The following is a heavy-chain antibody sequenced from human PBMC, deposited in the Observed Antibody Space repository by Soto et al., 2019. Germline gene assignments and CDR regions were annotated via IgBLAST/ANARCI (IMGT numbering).Heavy chain of an antibody. J-gene: IGHJ5*02. Sequence: ASVKVSCKASGYTFTSYGISWVRQAPGQGLEWMGWISAYNGNTNYAQKLQGRVTMTTDTSTSTAYMELRSLRSDDTAVYYCARAENYVFWGGPFWCFAPWGKGTLVPVSS. V-gene: IGHV1-18*01. D-gene: IGHD3-3*01. CDR2: ISAYNGNT. CDR1: GYTFTSYG. CDR3: ARAENYVFWGGPFWCFAP.